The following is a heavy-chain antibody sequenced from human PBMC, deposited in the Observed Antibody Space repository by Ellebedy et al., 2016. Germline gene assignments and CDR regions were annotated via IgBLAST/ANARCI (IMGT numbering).Heavy chain of an antibody. CDR3: ARHFTLTTVTSNHYYGMDV. V-gene: IGHV4-39*01. D-gene: IGHD4-17*01. J-gene: IGHJ6*02. CDR1: GGSISSSSYY. Sequence: GSLRLXCTVSGGSISSSSYYWGWIRQPTGKGLEWIGSIYYSGSTYYNPSLKSRVTISVDTSKNQFSLKLSSVTAADTAVYYCARHFTLTTVTSNHYYGMDVWGQGTTVTVSS. CDR2: IYYSGST.